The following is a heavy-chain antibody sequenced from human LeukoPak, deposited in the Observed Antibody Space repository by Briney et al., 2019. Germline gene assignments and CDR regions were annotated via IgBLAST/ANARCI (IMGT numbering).Heavy chain of an antibody. J-gene: IGHJ4*02. D-gene: IGHD3-9*01. V-gene: IGHV3-30*04. CDR1: GFTFSSYA. Sequence: PGRSLRLTCAASGFTFSSYAMHWVRQAPGKGLEWVAVISYDGSHKYYADSVKGRFTISRDNSKNTLYLQMNSLRAEDTAVYYCARSYYDILTGYYPLDYWGQGTLVTVSS. CDR3: ARSYYDILTGYYPLDY. CDR2: ISYDGSHK.